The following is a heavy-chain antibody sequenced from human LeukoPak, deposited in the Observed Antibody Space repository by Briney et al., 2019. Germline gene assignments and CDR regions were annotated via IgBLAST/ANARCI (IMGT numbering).Heavy chain of an antibody. Sequence: SETLSLTCTVSGGSPSSSSYYWGWIRQPPGKGLEWIGRIYTSGSTNYNPSLKSRVTMSVDTSKNQFSLKLSSVTAADTAVYYCARDPGYCSSTSCYYPYYMDVWGKGTTVTVSS. CDR3: ARDPGYCSSTSCYYPYYMDV. V-gene: IGHV4-39*07. CDR2: IYTSGST. CDR1: GGSPSSSSYY. D-gene: IGHD2-2*01. J-gene: IGHJ6*03.